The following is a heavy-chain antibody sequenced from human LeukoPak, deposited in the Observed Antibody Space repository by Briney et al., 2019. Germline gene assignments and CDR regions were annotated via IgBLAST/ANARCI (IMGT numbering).Heavy chain of an antibody. Sequence: GGSLRLSCSASGFTFSSYAMLWVRQAPGKGLEYVSAISSNGGSTYYADSVKGRFTISRDNSKNTLYLQMSSLRAEDTAVYYCVKGPKGHPRYGMDVWGQGTTVTVSS. CDR1: GFTFSSYA. J-gene: IGHJ6*02. CDR2: ISSNGGST. V-gene: IGHV3-64D*09. CDR3: VKGPKGHPRYGMDV.